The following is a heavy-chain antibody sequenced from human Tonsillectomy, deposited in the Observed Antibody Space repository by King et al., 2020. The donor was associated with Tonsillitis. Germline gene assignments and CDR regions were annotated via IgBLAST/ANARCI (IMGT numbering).Heavy chain of an antibody. J-gene: IGHJ5*02. CDR3: ARGRGTTVNRGFDP. D-gene: IGHD4-17*01. V-gene: IGHV4-30-4*07. Sequence: QLQESGPGLVKPSQTLSLTCAVSGASISSGGYSWSWIRQSPGKGLEWIGYIYYSGSTYYNPSLKSRVTISEDTSKNQFSLKLSSVTAADTAVYYCARGRGTTVNRGFDPWGQGTLVTVSS. CDR2: IYYSGST. CDR1: GASISSGGYS.